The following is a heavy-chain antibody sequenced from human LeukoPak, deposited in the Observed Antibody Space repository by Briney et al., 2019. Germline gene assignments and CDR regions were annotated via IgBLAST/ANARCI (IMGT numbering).Heavy chain of an antibody. J-gene: IGHJ4*02. V-gene: IGHV3-11*06. CDR3: ARGTIAAAGYYYFDY. Sequence: PGGSLRLSCAASGFTFSDYYMSWIRQAPGKGLEWVSYISTSGGYTNYADSVKGRFTISRDNAKNSLYLQMNSLRAEDTAVYYCARGTIAAAGYYYFDYWGQGTQVTVSS. CDR2: ISTSGGYT. CDR1: GFTFSDYY. D-gene: IGHD6-13*01.